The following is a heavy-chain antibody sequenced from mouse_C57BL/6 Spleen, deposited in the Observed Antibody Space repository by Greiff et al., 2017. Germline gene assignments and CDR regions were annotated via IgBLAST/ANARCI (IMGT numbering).Heavy chain of an antibody. D-gene: IGHD2-2*01. CDR1: GYTFTSYW. J-gene: IGHJ3*01. Sequence: VQLQQSGAELVRPGSSVKLSCKASGYTFTSYWMHWVKQRPIQGLEWIGNIDPSDSETHYNQKFKDKATLTVDKSSSTAYMQLSSLTSEDSAVYYGARGHDSSFAYWGQGTLVTVSA. CDR3: ARGHDSSFAY. CDR2: IDPSDSET. V-gene: IGHV1-52*01.